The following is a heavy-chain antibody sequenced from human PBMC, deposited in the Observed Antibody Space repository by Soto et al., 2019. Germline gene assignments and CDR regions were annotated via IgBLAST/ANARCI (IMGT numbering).Heavy chain of an antibody. V-gene: IGHV3-73*02. CDR2: IRRKTYSYAT. Sequence: EVQLVESGGGLVQPGGSLKLSCAASGFSFSDSDIHWVRQASGKGLEWVGRIRRKTYSYATPYAVSVEDRFTVSRDDSKNTAYLQMNSLKVEDTAVYYCRKVQGQSGPGNHFFGLDVWGQGTTVTVSS. CDR1: GFSFSDSD. CDR3: RKVQGQSGPGNHFFGLDV. J-gene: IGHJ6*02. D-gene: IGHD5-12*01.